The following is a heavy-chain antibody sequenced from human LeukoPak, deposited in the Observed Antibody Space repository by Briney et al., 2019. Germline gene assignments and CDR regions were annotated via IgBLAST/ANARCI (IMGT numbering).Heavy chain of an antibody. D-gene: IGHD4-23*01. CDR2: ISSAASTR. J-gene: IGHJ5*02. CDR3: ARDVSYYGGDWFDP. V-gene: IGHV3-48*03. Sequence: PAGSLRLSCAASGFTFSSSAMNWVRQAPGKGLEWVSYISSAASTRYCADSVKGRFTISRDNAKNSLYLQMNSLRGEDTAVYYCARDVSYYGGDWFDPWGQGTLVTVSS. CDR1: GFTFSSSA.